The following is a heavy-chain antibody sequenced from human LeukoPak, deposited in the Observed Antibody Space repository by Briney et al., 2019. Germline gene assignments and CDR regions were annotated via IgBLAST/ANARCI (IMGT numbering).Heavy chain of an antibody. V-gene: IGHV1-69*04. D-gene: IGHD1-26*01. Sequence: SVKVSCKTSGGIFISYTISWVRQAPGQGLGWMGKIIPILGIANYAQNFQGRVTITADKSTSTAYMELSSLRSGDTAVYYCAREHSGNYHGHYWGQGTLVTVSS. CDR3: AREHSGNYHGHY. J-gene: IGHJ4*02. CDR1: GGIFISYT. CDR2: IIPILGIA.